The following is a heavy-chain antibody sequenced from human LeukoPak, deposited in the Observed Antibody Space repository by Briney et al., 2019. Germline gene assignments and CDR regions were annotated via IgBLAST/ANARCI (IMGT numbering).Heavy chain of an antibody. CDR3: AGVLYCGGDCSGVY. J-gene: IGHJ4*02. D-gene: IGHD2-21*02. V-gene: IGHV1-8*01. CDR1: GYTFTSYD. CDR2: MNPNSGNT. Sequence: APVKVSCKASGYTFTSYDINWVRQATGQGLEWMGWMNPNSGNTGYAQKFQGRVTMTRNTSISAAYMELSCLRSEDTAVYYCAGVLYCGGDCSGVYWGQGTLVTVSA.